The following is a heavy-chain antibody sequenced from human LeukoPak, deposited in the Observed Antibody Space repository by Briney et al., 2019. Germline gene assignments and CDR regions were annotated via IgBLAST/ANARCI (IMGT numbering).Heavy chain of an antibody. D-gene: IGHD5-18*01. Sequence: SEALSLTCAVYGGSFSGYYWSWIRQPPGKGLEWIGEINHSGSTNYNPSLKSRVTISVDTSKNQFSLQLSSVTAADTAVYYCARGERYSYGRLIYYYGMDVWGQGTTVTVSS. V-gene: IGHV4-34*01. CDR3: ARGERYSYGRLIYYYGMDV. J-gene: IGHJ6*02. CDR1: GGSFSGYY. CDR2: INHSGST.